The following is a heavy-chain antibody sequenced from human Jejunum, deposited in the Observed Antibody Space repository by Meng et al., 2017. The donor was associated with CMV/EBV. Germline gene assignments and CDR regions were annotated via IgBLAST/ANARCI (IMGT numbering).Heavy chain of an antibody. J-gene: IGHJ5*02. CDR2: ISSRSRYI. CDR3: ARDIDH. Sequence: VLVVDHEGGLFKRGGSSRLAFIGSGFPFSTYNRNWVRQAPGKGLEWVSSISSRSRYINYADSVKDRFTISRDNAENSLYLQMNSLRVEDTAVYYCARDIDHWGQGTLVTVSS. V-gene: IGHV3-21*01. CDR1: GFPFSTYN.